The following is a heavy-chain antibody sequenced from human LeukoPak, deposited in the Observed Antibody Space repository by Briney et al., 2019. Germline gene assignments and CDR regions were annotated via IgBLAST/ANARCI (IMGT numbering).Heavy chain of an antibody. CDR3: ARDSGAAAGTGY. V-gene: IGHV4-39*07. Sequence: PSETLSLTCTVSGGSISSSSYYWGWIRQPPGKGLEWIGSIYYSGSTYYNPSLKSRVTISVDTSKNQFSLKLSSVTAADTAVYYCARDSGAAAGTGYWGQGTLVTVSS. CDR2: IYYSGST. CDR1: GGSISSSSYY. D-gene: IGHD6-13*01. J-gene: IGHJ4*02.